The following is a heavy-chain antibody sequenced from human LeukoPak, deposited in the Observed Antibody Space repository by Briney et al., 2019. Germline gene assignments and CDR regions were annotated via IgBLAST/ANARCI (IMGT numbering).Heavy chain of an antibody. V-gene: IGHV1-46*01. Sequence: GASVKVSCKASGYTFTSYYMHWVRQAPGQGLEWMGIINPSGGSTSYAQKFQGRVTMTRDMSTSTVYMELSRLRSEDTAVYYCARVLSDFWSGGAPFDYWGQGTLVTVSS. CDR1: GYTFTSYY. D-gene: IGHD3-3*01. CDR2: INPSGGST. CDR3: ARVLSDFWSGGAPFDY. J-gene: IGHJ4*02.